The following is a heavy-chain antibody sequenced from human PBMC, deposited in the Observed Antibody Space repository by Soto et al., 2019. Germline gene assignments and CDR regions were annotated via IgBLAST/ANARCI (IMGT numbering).Heavy chain of an antibody. Sequence: PSETLSLTCTVSGGSISSSDFYWGWLRQTPGKGLEFIGSMYYSGTTYYNPSLKSRVTISVDTSKKQFTLKLISVTAADTAVYYCAVVDSTGNWFDPWGEGALVTVSS. V-gene: IGHV4-39*01. J-gene: IGHJ5*02. D-gene: IGHD6-25*01. CDR2: MYYSGTT. CDR3: AVVDSTGNWFDP. CDR1: GGSISSSDFY.